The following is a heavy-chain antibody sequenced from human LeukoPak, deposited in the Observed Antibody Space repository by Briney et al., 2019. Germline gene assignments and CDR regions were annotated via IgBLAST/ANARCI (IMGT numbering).Heavy chain of an antibody. J-gene: IGHJ3*02. CDR2: MNPNSGNT. D-gene: IGHD1-26*01. CDR3: ASTARWVGAEGGAFDI. CDR1: GYTFTSYD. V-gene: IGHV1-8*03. Sequence: ASVKVSCKASGYTFTSYDINWVRQATGQGVEWMGWMNPNSGNTGYAQKFQGRVTITRNTSISTAYMELSSLRSEDTAVYYCASTARWVGAEGGAFDIWGQGTMVTVSS.